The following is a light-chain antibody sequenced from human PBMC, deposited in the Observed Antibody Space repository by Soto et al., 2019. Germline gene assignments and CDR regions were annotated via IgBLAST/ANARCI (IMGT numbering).Light chain of an antibody. CDR1: SSDVGQYNY. J-gene: IGLJ1*01. CDR2: EVN. Sequence: QSVLTQPPSASGSPGQSVTISCTGSSSDVGQYNYISWYQQHPGKAPKLLTYEVNRRPSGVPDRFSGSKSGTSASLAITRLQAEDEADYYCQSYDISLHNYVFGTGTKVTV. V-gene: IGLV2-8*01. CDR3: QSYDISLHNYV.